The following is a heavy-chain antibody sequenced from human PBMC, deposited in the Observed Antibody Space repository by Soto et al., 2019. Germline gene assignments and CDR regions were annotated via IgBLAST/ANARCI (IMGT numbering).Heavy chain of an antibody. V-gene: IGHV3-23*01. CDR3: AKAPPYYHDTSGPFDY. CDR1: GFTFSSYA. J-gene: IGHJ4*02. D-gene: IGHD3-22*01. CDR2: ISGSGGST. Sequence: GGSLRLSCAASGFTFSSYAMSWVRQAPGKGLEWVSGISGSGGSTYYADSVKGRFTISRDNSKNTVYLQMNSLRAEDTAVYYCAKAPPYYHDTSGPFDYWGQGTLVTVSS.